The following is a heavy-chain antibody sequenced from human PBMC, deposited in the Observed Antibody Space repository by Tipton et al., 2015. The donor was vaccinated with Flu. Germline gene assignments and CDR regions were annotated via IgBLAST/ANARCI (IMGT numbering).Heavy chain of an antibody. CDR2: VYYTGST. D-gene: IGHD3-3*01. CDR1: GGSIRGYY. Sequence: TLSLTCTVSGGSIRGYYWNWIRQFPGKGLEWIGFVYYTGSTNYKSSLKSRVTISVDTSKNQFSLKLSSVTAADTAVYYCARGSWAVFGVAEDAFDIWGQGTMVTVSS. J-gene: IGHJ3*02. V-gene: IGHV4-59*01. CDR3: ARGSWAVFGVAEDAFDI.